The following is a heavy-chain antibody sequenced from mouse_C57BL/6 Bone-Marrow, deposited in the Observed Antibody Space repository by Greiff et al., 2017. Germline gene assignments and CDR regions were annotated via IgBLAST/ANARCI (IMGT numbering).Heavy chain of an antibody. Sequence: EVQLVESGGGLVKPGGSLKLSCAASGFTFSSYAMSWVRQTPEKRLEWVATISDGGSYTYYPDNVKGRFTISRDNAKNNLYLQMSHLKYEDTAMYYCARDDDYFYYYAMDYWGQGTSVTVSS. CDR2: ISDGGSYT. V-gene: IGHV5-4*01. CDR1: GFTFSSYA. CDR3: ARDDDYFYYYAMDY. D-gene: IGHD2-3*01. J-gene: IGHJ4*01.